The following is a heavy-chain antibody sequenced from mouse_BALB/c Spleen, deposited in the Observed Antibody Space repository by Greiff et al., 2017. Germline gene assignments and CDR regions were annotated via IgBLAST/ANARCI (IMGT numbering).Heavy chain of an antibody. J-gene: IGHJ3*01. D-gene: IGHD2-1*01. Sequence: EVMLVESGGGLVKPGGSLKLSCAASGFTFSDYYMYWVRQTPEKRLEWVATISDGGSYTYYPDSVKGRFTISRDNAKNNLYLQMSSLKSEDTAMYYCARDGVYGNWFAYWGQGTLVTVSA. CDR1: GFTFSDYY. V-gene: IGHV5-4*02. CDR2: ISDGGSYT. CDR3: ARDGVYGNWFAY.